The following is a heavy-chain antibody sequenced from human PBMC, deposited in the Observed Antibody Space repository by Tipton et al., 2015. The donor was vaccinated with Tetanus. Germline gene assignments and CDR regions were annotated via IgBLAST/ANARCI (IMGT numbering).Heavy chain of an antibody. CDR1: GGSFSTYV. CDR2: IIPIFGTI. D-gene: IGHD1-1*01. Sequence: QSGAEAKKPGSSVKVSCETSGGSFSTYVTSWVRQAPGQGLEWMGSIIPIFGTITYAQKFQGRVTITADKSASTAYLDLRSLKSDDTAVYYCATVGAGLRRREGPLDSWGQGTMVTVSS. J-gene: IGHJ3*02. CDR3: ATVGAGLRRREGPLDS. V-gene: IGHV1-69*06.